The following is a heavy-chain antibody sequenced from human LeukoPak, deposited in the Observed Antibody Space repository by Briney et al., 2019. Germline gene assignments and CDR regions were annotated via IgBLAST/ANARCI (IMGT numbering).Heavy chain of an antibody. Sequence: GASVKVSCKASGGTFSSYAISWVRQAPGQGLEWMGGIIPIFGTANYAQKFQGRVTITADESTSTAYMGLSSLRSEDTAVYYCAGDSEYSSSHYYYGMDVWGQGTTVTVSS. D-gene: IGHD6-6*01. CDR2: IIPIFGTA. V-gene: IGHV1-69*13. CDR1: GGTFSSYA. J-gene: IGHJ6*02. CDR3: AGDSEYSSSHYYYGMDV.